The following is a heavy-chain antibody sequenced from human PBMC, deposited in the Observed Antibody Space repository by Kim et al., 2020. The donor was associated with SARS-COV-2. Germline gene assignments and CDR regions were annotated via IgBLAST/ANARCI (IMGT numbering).Heavy chain of an antibody. Sequence: KHYADSWKGRVTISRYNSKNTLYRQMNSLSAEDTAVYYCASAPSDSSSYYWGQGTLVTVSS. V-gene: IGHV3-33*01. J-gene: IGHJ4*02. D-gene: IGHD3-22*01. CDR2: K. CDR3: ASAPSDSSSYY.